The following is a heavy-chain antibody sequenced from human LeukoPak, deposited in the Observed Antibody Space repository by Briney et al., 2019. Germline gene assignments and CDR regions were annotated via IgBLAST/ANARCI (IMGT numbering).Heavy chain of an antibody. CDR1: GFTFSRYA. CDR2: ISGSGGST. J-gene: IGHJ5*02. V-gene: IGHV3-23*01. D-gene: IGHD5-12*01. CDR3: AKALSGYDFLSFDP. Sequence: GGSLRLPCAASGFTFSRYAMSWVRQAPGKGLEWVSAISGSGGSTYYADSVKGRFTISRDNSKNTLYLQMNSLRAEDTAVYYCAKALSGYDFLSFDPWGQGTLVTVSS.